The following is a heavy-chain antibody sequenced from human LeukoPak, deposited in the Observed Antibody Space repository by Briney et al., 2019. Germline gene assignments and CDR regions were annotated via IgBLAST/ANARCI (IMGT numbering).Heavy chain of an antibody. CDR3: ARVRFYDTTGYSTSYYLDY. V-gene: IGHV4-59*07. D-gene: IGHD3-22*01. Sequence: PADTLSLTCAVSGRPIIASYGSWIRQPPGKGLEWISYTHYSGTGNYNPSLKSRVTISIDTSKNRFSLRLTSVTAADTAVYYCARVRFYDTTGYSTSYYLDYWGQGALVTVSS. CDR2: THYSGTG. J-gene: IGHJ4*02. CDR1: GRPIIASY.